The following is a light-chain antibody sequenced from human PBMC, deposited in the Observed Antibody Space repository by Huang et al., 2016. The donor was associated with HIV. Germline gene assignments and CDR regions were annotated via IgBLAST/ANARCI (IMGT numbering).Light chain of an antibody. CDR1: QSVSSY. Sequence: EIVLTQSPATLSLSPGERATLSGRASQSVSSYLAWYQKKPGQAPRLLIYDASNRAAVIPARFSGSGSGTDFTLTISRLEPEYFAVYYCQQRSNWPPLFGGGTKVEIK. V-gene: IGKV3-11*01. J-gene: IGKJ4*01. CDR3: QQRSNWPPL. CDR2: DAS.